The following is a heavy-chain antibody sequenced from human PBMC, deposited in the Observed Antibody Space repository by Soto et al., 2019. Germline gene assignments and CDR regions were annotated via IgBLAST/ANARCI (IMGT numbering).Heavy chain of an antibody. CDR3: SNDLEHCSSNNCYAFDF. Sequence: GRSVRLSCAASQFTCSSYGMHWVRHGPGKGLEWVAVISYDGSNKYYADSVKGRFTISRDNSKNTLYLQMNSLRAEDTAVYFCSNDLEHCSSNNCYAFDFWGQGTLVTVSS. CDR1: QFTCSSYG. V-gene: IGHV3-30*18. J-gene: IGHJ4*01. CDR2: ISYDGSNK. D-gene: IGHD2-2*01.